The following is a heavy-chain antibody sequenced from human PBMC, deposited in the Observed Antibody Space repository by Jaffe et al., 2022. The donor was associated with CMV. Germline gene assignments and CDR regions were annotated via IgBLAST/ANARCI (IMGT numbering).Heavy chain of an antibody. CDR1: GFSFSTSD. Sequence: EVQLEESGGGFVQPGGSLRLSCAASGFSFSTSDMHWVRQVPGKGLEWVAAIGVAGDTYYADSVKGRFTISRENAKNSLYLQMNSLRAGDTAVYYCAREGSSSSWNDWYLDLWGRGTLVTVSS. CDR3: AREGSSSSWNDWYLDL. V-gene: IGHV3-13*01. J-gene: IGHJ2*01. CDR2: IGVAGDT. D-gene: IGHD6-13*01.